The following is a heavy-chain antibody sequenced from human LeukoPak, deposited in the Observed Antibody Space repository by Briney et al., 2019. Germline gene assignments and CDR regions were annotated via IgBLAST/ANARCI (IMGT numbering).Heavy chain of an antibody. CDR2: IYHSGST. CDR3: ARRASGTQHFDN. D-gene: IGHD3-10*01. Sequence: SETLSLTCSVSGGSISSRFYYWGRIRQPPGKGLEWIGSIYHSGSTYYNPSLKSRVTISVDTSQNQFSLKLSSVTAADTAVYFCARRASGTQHFDNWGQGSLVTVSS. CDR1: GGSISSRFYY. V-gene: IGHV4-39*01. J-gene: IGHJ4*02.